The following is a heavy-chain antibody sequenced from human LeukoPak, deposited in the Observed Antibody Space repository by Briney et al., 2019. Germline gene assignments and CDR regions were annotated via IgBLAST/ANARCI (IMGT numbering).Heavy chain of an antibody. Sequence: SVTVSCTASGGTFSSYAISWVRQAPGQGLEWMGGIIPIFGTANYAQKSQGRVTITADKSTSTAYMELSSLRSEDTAVYYCARSIRSGRSRWYVSDYWGQGTLVTVSS. CDR1: GGTFSSYA. CDR2: IIPIFGTA. V-gene: IGHV1-69*06. D-gene: IGHD6-13*01. J-gene: IGHJ4*02. CDR3: ARSIRSGRSRWYVSDY.